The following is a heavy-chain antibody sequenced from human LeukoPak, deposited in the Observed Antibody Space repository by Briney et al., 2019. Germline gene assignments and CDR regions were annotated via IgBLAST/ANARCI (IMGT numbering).Heavy chain of an antibody. J-gene: IGHJ4*02. CDR2: IYYSGST. CDR1: GGSISSYY. Sequence: SETLSLTCTVSGGSISSYYWSWIRQPAGKGLEWIGYIYYSGSTNYNPSLKSRVTISVDTSKNQFSLKLSSVTAADTAVYYCARAYDILTGPFDYWDQGTLVTVSS. V-gene: IGHV4-59*01. D-gene: IGHD3-9*01. CDR3: ARAYDILTGPFDY.